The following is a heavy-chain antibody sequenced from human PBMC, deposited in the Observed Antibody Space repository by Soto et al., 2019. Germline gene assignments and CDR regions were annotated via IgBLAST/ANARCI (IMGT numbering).Heavy chain of an antibody. CDR2: INAGNGNT. Sequence: ASVKVSCKASGYTFTSYAMHWVRQAPGQRLEWMGWINAGNGNTKYSQKFQGRVTITRDTSASTAYMELSSLRSEDTAVYYCARGFRGVATTYYYYYYMDVWGKGTTVTVSS. D-gene: IGHD5-12*01. CDR1: GYTFTSYA. CDR3: ARGFRGVATTYYYYYYMDV. J-gene: IGHJ6*03. V-gene: IGHV1-3*01.